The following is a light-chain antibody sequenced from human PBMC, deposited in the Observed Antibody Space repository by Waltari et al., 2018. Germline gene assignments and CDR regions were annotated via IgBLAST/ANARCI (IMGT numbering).Light chain of an antibody. CDR2: RTS. Sequence: IQMTQSPSTLSASVGDRVTITCRASQTINTWLAWYQQKPVKAPNLLIYRTSTLDSGVPSRFSGSGSGTEFTLTISSLQPDDFATYYCQQAWTFGQGTKVEIK. V-gene: IGKV1-5*03. J-gene: IGKJ1*01. CDR3: QQAWT. CDR1: QTINTW.